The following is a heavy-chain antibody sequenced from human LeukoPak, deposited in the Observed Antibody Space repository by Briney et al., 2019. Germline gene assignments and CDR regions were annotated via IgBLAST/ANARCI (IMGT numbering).Heavy chain of an antibody. Sequence: GGSLRLSCAASGFTFSDYTMNWVRQAPGKGLEWISYIDISGSSTHYADSAKGRFTISRDNVKNSLYLQMSSLRAEDTALYYCARGPPLFDPWGQGTLVTVSS. CDR2: IDISGSST. CDR3: ARGPPLFDP. V-gene: IGHV3-48*01. CDR1: GFTFSDYT. J-gene: IGHJ5*02.